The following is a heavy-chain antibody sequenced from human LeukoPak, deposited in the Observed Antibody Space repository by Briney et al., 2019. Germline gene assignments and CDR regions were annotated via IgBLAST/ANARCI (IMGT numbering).Heavy chain of an antibody. Sequence: PGGSLRLSCAASGFTFSSYAMSWVRQAPGKGLEWVSAISGSGGSTYYADSVKGRFTISRDNSKNTLYLQMNSLRAEDTAVYYCAKDHDSKGIAAADTPGFDPWGQGTLVTVSS. CDR1: GFTFSSYA. V-gene: IGHV3-23*01. J-gene: IGHJ5*02. D-gene: IGHD6-13*01. CDR2: ISGSGGST. CDR3: AKDHDSKGIAAADTPGFDP.